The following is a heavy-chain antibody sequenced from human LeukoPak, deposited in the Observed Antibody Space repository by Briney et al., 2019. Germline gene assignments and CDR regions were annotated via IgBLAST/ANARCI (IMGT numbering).Heavy chain of an antibody. Sequence: GGSLRLSCAASGFTFSRYSMNWVRQAPGKGLEWVSSISSSGDYIYYPDSLKGRFTISRDNAKSSLYLQMNSLRADDTAVYYCARGPNEWFGEFDNWGQGTLVTVSS. V-gene: IGHV3-21*01. J-gene: IGHJ4*02. CDR1: GFTFSRYS. D-gene: IGHD3-10*01. CDR2: ISSSGDYI. CDR3: ARGPNEWFGEFDN.